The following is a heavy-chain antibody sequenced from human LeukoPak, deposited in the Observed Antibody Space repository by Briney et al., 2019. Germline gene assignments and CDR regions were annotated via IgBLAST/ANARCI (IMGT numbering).Heavy chain of an antibody. V-gene: IGHV3-7*01. D-gene: IGHD3-10*01. Sequence: GGSLRLSCAGSGFNFRDQWMSWLRQAPEKGPEWVAHIKPNGNEKYCVDSVKGRFIISRDDARNSLSLQMNSLRAEDTAVYYCAGSFGDVKMFWGQGTLVTVSS. J-gene: IGHJ4*01. CDR2: IKPNGNEK. CDR1: GFNFRDQW. CDR3: AGSFGDVKMF.